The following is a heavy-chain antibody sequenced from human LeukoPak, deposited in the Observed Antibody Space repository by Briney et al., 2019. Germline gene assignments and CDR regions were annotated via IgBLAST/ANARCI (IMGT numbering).Heavy chain of an antibody. CDR3: ARARWRDSSSWYYFDY. CDR2: IKEDGGEK. D-gene: IGHD6-13*01. Sequence: PGGSLRLSCAASGFISNIYSMSWVRQAPGKGLKWVASIKEDGGEKHYVYSVKGRFTISRDNAKNSLYLQMNSLRAEDTALYYCARARWRDSSSWYYFDYWGQGTLVTVSS. CDR1: GFISNIYS. V-gene: IGHV3-7*01. J-gene: IGHJ4*02.